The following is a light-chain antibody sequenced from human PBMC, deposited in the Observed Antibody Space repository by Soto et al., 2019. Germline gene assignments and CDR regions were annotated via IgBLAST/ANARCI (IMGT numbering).Light chain of an antibody. CDR3: QQYGSSPWT. CDR2: AAS. CDR1: QSVSSSY. Sequence: EIVLTQSPGTLSLSPGERATLSCRASQSVSSSYLAWYQQKPGQAPSLLIYAASSRATGIPDRFSGGGFGTDFTLTISRLEPEDFAVYYCQQYGSSPWTFGQGTKVEIK. J-gene: IGKJ1*01. V-gene: IGKV3-20*01.